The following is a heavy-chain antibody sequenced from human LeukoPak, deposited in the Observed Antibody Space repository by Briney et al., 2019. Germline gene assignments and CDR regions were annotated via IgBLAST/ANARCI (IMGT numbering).Heavy chain of an antibody. CDR2: IRQDGTEK. CDR1: GFTFSSYW. J-gene: IGHJ4*02. V-gene: IGHV3-7*01. Sequence: GGSLRLSCAASGFTFSSYWMSWVRQAPGKGLEWVANIRQDGTEKYFVDSVKGRFTISRDNAKNSLYLQMNSLRDEDTAVYYCARDGGSSWSYFDYWGQGTLVTVSS. CDR3: ARDGGSSWSYFDY. D-gene: IGHD6-13*01.